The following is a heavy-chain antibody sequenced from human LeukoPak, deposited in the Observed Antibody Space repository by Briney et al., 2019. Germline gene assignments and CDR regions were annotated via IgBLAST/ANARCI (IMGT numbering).Heavy chain of an antibody. J-gene: IGHJ4*02. CDR2: IYYSGST. V-gene: IGHV4-59*01. D-gene: IGHD5-18*01. CDR1: GGSISSYY. CDR3: ARIQLQNDNFDY. Sequence: SETLSLXCTVSGGSISSYYWSWIRQPPGKGLEWIGYIYYSGSTNYNPSLKSRVTISVDTSKNQFSLKLSSVTAADTAVYYCARIQLQNDNFDYWGQGTLVTVSS.